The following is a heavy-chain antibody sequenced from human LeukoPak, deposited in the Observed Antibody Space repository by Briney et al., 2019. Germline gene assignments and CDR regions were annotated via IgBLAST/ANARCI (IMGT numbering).Heavy chain of an antibody. V-gene: IGHV3-23*01. CDR2: ISGSGGST. D-gene: IGHD1-7*01. CDR3: AKDYNWNYGPHNWFDP. Sequence: GGSLRLSCAASGFTFSSYAMSWVRQAPGKGLEWVSAISGSGGSTYYADSVKGRFTISRDNSKNTLYLQVNSLRAEDTAVYYCAKDYNWNYGPHNWFDPWGQGTLVTVSS. CDR1: GFTFSSYA. J-gene: IGHJ5*02.